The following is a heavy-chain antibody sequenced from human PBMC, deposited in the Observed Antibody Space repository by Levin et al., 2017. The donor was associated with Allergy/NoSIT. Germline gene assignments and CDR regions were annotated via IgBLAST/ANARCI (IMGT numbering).Heavy chain of an antibody. CDR2: VYYTGTT. Sequence: SETLSLTCTVSDGTITSYFWSWVRQPPGKPLEWIGYVYYTGTTKYNPSLKSRVSISVDTSKNQFSLKLNSVTAADTAIYYCAKDVVFGTSSWSLDFWGQGTLVTVSS. D-gene: IGHD6-13*01. V-gene: IGHV4-59*01. J-gene: IGHJ4*02. CDR1: DGTITSYF. CDR3: AKDVVFGTSSWSLDF.